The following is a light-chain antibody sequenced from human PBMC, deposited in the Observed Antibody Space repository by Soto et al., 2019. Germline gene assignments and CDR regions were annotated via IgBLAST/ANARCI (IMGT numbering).Light chain of an antibody. V-gene: IGKV3-11*01. Sequence: VFKQSPATLSLSTGARATLSCRASQSVSSYLAWYQQKPGQAPRLLIYDASNRATGIPARFSGSGSGTDLTITISSLEPEDFEVDECQQRSNWPITFGQGTRLEIK. CDR3: QQRSNWPIT. J-gene: IGKJ5*01. CDR1: QSVSSY. CDR2: DAS.